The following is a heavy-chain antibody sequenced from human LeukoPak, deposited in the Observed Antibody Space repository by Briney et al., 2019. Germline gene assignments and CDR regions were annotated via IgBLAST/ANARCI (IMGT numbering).Heavy chain of an antibody. CDR2: ITGGGGST. Sequence: QAGGSLRLSCVASGFTVYNFAMSWVRQAPGKGLEWVSLITGGGGSTDYADSVKGRFTISRDNSKNTLYLQMNSLRAEDTAVYYCARDGRNGGSDYWGQGTLVTVSS. V-gene: IGHV3-23*01. CDR1: GFTVYNFA. J-gene: IGHJ4*02. CDR3: ARDGRNGGSDY. D-gene: IGHD1-1*01.